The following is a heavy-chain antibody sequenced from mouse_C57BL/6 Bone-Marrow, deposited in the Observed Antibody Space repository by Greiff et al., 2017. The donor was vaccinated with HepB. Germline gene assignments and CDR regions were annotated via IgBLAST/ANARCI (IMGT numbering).Heavy chain of an antibody. V-gene: IGHV1-82*01. CDR1: GYAFSSSW. CDR3: ARQSYDWYFDV. J-gene: IGHJ1*03. D-gene: IGHD1-1*01. Sequence: VQLQQSGPELVKPGASVKISCKASGYAFSSSWMNWVKQRPGKGLEWIGRIYPGDGDTNYNGKFKGKATLTADKSSSTAYMQLSSLTSEDSAVYFCARQSYDWYFDVWGTGTTVTVSS. CDR2: IYPGDGDT.